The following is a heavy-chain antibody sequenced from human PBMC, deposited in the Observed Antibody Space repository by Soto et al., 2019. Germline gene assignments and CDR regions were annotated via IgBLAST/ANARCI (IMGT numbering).Heavy chain of an antibody. V-gene: IGHV4-39*01. Sequence: SETLSLTCTVSGDSISSSSYYWGWIRQPPGKGLEWIGSGYYSGSTYYNPSLKSRVTISVDTSKNQFSLRLNSVTAADTAVYHCARHWGGSSWPPYSLFFDYWGQGTLVTVSS. CDR1: GDSISSSSYY. J-gene: IGHJ4*02. D-gene: IGHD6-13*01. CDR2: GYYSGST. CDR3: ARHWGGSSWPPYSLFFDY.